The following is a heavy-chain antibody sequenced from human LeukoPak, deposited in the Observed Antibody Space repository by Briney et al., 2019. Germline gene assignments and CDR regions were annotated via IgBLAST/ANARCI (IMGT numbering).Heavy chain of an antibody. J-gene: IGHJ6*03. V-gene: IGHV4-59*11. CDR1: GGSIGTLY. CDR2: IYYNGDT. Sequence: PSETLSLTCNVSGGSIGTLYWSWIRQPPGKGLEWIGYIYYNGDTNYNPSLKSRVTISVDTSQNQFSLNLGSVTAADTAVYYCARGPGSYFMNVWGKGTTVTVSS. CDR3: ARGPGSYFMNV.